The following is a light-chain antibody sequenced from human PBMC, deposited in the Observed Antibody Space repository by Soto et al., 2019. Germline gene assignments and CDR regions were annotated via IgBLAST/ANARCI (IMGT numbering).Light chain of an antibody. V-gene: IGKV3-11*01. Sequence: EIVLTQSQATLSLSPGERATLSCSASQSVSSYLAWYQRKPGQAPRLLIYDASNRATGIPARFSGSGSGTDFTLTISSLEPEDFAVYYCQQRSNWLFTFGPGTKVDIK. CDR2: DAS. CDR1: QSVSSY. J-gene: IGKJ3*01. CDR3: QQRSNWLFT.